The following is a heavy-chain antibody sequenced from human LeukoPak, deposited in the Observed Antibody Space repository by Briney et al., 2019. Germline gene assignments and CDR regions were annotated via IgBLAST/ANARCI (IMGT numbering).Heavy chain of an antibody. CDR2: LSYDDTNE. V-gene: IGHV3-30*04. Sequence: GGSLRLSCAASEFIFSRDAMHWVRQAPGKGLEWVAILSYDDTNEYYADSVAGRFTISRDNSKNTLYLQMNSLRPDDTPVYYCARDRRDGNNLAFHFDYWGQGTLVTVSS. D-gene: IGHD5-24*01. CDR3: ARDRRDGNNLAFHFDY. J-gene: IGHJ4*02. CDR1: EFIFSRDA.